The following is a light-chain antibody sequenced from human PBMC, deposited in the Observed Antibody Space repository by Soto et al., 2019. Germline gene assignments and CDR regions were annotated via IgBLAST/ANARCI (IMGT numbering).Light chain of an antibody. CDR3: LLSYSGARV. CDR2: DTN. CDR1: TGTVTGGHY. Sequence: QAVVTQEPSLIVSPGGTVTLTCGSSTGTVTGGHYPYWFQQKPGQAPRTLIYDTNNKLSWTPARFSGSLLGGKVALTLSGAQPDDEADYYCLLSYSGARVFGGGTKLTVL. J-gene: IGLJ3*02. V-gene: IGLV7-46*01.